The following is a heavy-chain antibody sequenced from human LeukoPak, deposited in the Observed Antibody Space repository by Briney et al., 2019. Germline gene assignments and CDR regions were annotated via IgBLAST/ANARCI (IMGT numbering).Heavy chain of an antibody. V-gene: IGHV4-4*07. CDR3: ARHWSHSVAQFGRHYWFDP. Sequence: SDTLSLTCTVSGGSISGYYWSWIRQPAGKGLEWIGHVDTSGRTNYNSSLMSRVTMSVDTSKNQFSLRLTSVTAADTAVYYCARHWSHSVAQFGRHYWFDPWGQGTLVTVSS. CDR2: VDTSGRT. J-gene: IGHJ5*02. D-gene: IGHD2-15*01. CDR1: GGSISGYY.